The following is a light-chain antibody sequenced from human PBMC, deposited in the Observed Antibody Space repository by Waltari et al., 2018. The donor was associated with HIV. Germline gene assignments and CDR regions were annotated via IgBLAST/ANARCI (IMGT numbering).Light chain of an antibody. CDR1: SSDVGRYNL. CDR3: CSYASYSTFHVV. CDR2: AVT. J-gene: IGLJ2*01. Sequence: QSALTQPASVSGSPGQSLAISCTGASSDVGRYNLVSWYQQHPGKAPKLMIYAVTKRPSGVSDRFSGSKSGNTASLTISGLQAEDEADYYCCSYASYSTFHVVFGGGTKLTVL. V-gene: IGLV2-23*02.